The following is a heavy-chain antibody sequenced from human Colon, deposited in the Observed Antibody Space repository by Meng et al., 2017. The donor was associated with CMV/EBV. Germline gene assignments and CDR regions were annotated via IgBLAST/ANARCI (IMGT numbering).Heavy chain of an antibody. J-gene: IGHJ6*02. CDR1: GGTFSSYA. V-gene: IGHV1-18*01. CDR3: ARVYNWNNLYFYALDF. Sequence: ASVKVSCKASGGTFSSYAISWVRQAPGQGLEWVGRISSYNGNTDYGQSFQGRAIMTTDTSTSTAYMELRGLRSDDTAVYYCARVYNWNNLYFYALDFWGQGTTVTVSS. CDR2: ISSYNGNT. D-gene: IGHD1/OR15-1a*01.